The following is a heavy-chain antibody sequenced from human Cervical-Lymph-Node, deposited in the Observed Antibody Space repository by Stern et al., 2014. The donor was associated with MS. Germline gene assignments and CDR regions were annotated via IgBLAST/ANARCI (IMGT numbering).Heavy chain of an antibody. CDR2: INSDVSST. Sequence: EVQLVESGGGLVQPGGSLRLSCAASGFTFSSYWLHWVRPAPGKGLEWVSRINSDVSSTSYADSGKGRFTISRDNAKNTLYLQMNSLRAEDTAVYYCARDHTYCGGDCYANWFDPWGKGTLVTVS. CDR3: ARDHTYCGGDCYANWFDP. D-gene: IGHD2-21*02. V-gene: IGHV3-74*01. J-gene: IGHJ5*02. CDR1: GFTFSSYW.